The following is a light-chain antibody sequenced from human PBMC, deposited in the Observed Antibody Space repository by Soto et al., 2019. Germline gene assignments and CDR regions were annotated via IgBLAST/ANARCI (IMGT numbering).Light chain of an antibody. Sequence: QAVVTQPPSVSGAPGQRVTISCTGRISNIGAGYDVYWHQQLPGTAPKLLIYGNINRPSLLLDRFSGPNSGTSASLAITGLQAEDDADYYCSSYDSGTRYRFGTVTKLTVL. V-gene: IGLV1-40*01. CDR3: SSYDSGTRYR. CDR2: GNI. CDR1: ISNIGAGYD. J-gene: IGLJ1*01.